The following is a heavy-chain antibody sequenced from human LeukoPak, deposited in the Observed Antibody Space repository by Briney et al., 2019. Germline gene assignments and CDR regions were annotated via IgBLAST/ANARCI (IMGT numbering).Heavy chain of an antibody. J-gene: IGHJ4*02. V-gene: IGHV5-51*01. Sequence: AGESLQISCKGSGYSFTTYWIGWVRQMPGKGLEWMGFVYPGDSDTIYSPSFLGQVIISADKSITTAYVQWSSLQASDTAMYYCARHRDYSDSSGYSHWGQGTLVTVSS. D-gene: IGHD3-22*01. CDR1: GYSFTTYW. CDR2: VYPGDSDT. CDR3: ARHRDYSDSSGYSH.